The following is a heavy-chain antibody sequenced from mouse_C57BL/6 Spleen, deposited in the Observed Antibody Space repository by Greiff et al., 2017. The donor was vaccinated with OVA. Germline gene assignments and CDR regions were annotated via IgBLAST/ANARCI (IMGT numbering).Heavy chain of an antibody. CDR1: GYTFTDYE. J-gene: IGHJ4*01. CDR3: TRGYYYGSSYLGAMDY. CDR2: IDPETGGT. Sequence: QVQLQQSGAELVRPGASVTLSCKASGYTFTDYEMHWVKQTPVHGLEWIGAIDPETGGTAYNQKFKGKAILTADKSSSTAYMELRSLTSEDSAVYYCTRGYYYGSSYLGAMDYWGQGTSVTVSS. D-gene: IGHD1-1*01. V-gene: IGHV1-15*01.